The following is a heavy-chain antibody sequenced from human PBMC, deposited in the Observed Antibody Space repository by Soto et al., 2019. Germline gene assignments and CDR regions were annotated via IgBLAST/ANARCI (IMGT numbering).Heavy chain of an antibody. CDR1: GGSISSYY. J-gene: IGHJ4*02. CDR3: ATTSYCSGGSCYGGYFDY. V-gene: IGHV4-59*01. D-gene: IGHD2-15*01. Sequence: SETLSLTCTVSGGSISSYYWSWIRQPPGKGLEWIGYIYYSGSTNYNPSLKSRVTISVDTSKNQFSLKLSSVTAADTAVYYCATTSYCSGGSCYGGYFDYWGQGTLVTVSS. CDR2: IYYSGST.